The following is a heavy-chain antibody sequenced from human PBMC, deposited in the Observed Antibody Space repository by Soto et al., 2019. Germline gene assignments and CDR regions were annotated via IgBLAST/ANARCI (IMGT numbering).Heavy chain of an antibody. D-gene: IGHD3-22*01. V-gene: IGHV4-31*03. Sequence: QVQLQESGPGLVKPSQTPSLTCTVSGGSISSGGYYWSWIRQHPGKGLEWIGYIYYSGSTYYNPSLKSRVTLSVDTSKNQFSLKLSSVTAADTAVYYCARARITMIVVVIMGDAFDIWGQGTMVTVSS. J-gene: IGHJ3*02. CDR1: GGSISSGGYY. CDR2: IYYSGST. CDR3: ARARITMIVVVIMGDAFDI.